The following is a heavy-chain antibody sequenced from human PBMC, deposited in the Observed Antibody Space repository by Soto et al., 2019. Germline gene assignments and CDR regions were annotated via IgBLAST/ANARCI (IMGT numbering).Heavy chain of an antibody. V-gene: IGHV3-30-3*01. Sequence: GGSLRLSCAASGFTSSSYAMHWVRQAPGKGLEWVAVISYDGSNKYYADSVKGRLTISRDNSKNTLYLQMNSLRAEDTAVYYCARARGYYSSTSCYLSYYYYGMDVWGQGTTVTVSS. D-gene: IGHD2-2*01. CDR3: ARARGYYSSTSCYLSYYYYGMDV. CDR2: ISYDGSNK. J-gene: IGHJ6*02. CDR1: GFTSSSYA.